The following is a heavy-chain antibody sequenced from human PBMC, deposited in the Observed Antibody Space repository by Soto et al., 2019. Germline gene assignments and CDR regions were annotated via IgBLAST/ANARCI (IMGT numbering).Heavy chain of an antibody. CDR3: AKLEAVAGTGDYFDY. Sequence: GGSLRLSCAASGFTFSSYAMSWVRQAPGKGLEWVSAISGSGGSTYYADSVKGRFTISRDNSKNTLYLQMNSLRAEDTAVYYCAKLEAVAGTGDYFDYWGQGTLVTVSS. D-gene: IGHD6-19*01. V-gene: IGHV3-23*01. CDR1: GFTFSSYA. CDR2: ISGSGGST. J-gene: IGHJ4*02.